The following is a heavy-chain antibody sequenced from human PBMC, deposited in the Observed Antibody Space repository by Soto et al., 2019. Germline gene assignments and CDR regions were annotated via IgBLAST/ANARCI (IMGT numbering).Heavy chain of an antibody. J-gene: IGHJ6*02. CDR1: GDSFTSYR. V-gene: IGHV5-51*01. D-gene: IGHD3-9*01. CDR2: IYPGDSDT. CDR3: ARGLLFFDWLSPDYGMDV. Sequence: PGESLKISCKGSGDSFTSYRIGWVRQMPGKGLEWMGIIYPGDSDTRYSPSFQGQVTISADKSISTAYLQWSSLKASDSAMYYCARGLLFFDWLSPDYGMDVWGQGTTVTVSS.